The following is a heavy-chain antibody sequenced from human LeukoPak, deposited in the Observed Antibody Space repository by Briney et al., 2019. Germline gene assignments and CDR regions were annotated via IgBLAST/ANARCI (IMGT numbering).Heavy chain of an antibody. D-gene: IGHD3-10*01. CDR1: GGPFSNYV. CDR2: IIPMFNVG. Sequence: SSVKVSCQASGGPFSNYVINWLRQAPGQGLEGMGGIIPMFNVGHYAQKIQGRGTITADESTNTAYMELSSLRSEDTAVYYCARSRYFYGAGRDYKSSEDYYMDVWGKGTTVTVSS. V-gene: IGHV1-69*13. CDR3: ARSRYFYGAGRDYKSSEDYYMDV. J-gene: IGHJ6*03.